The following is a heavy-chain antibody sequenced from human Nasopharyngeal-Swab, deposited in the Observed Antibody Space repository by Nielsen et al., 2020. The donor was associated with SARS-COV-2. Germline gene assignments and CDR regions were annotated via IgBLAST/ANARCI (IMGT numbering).Heavy chain of an antibody. J-gene: IGHJ4*02. CDR2: IYYSGST. V-gene: IGHV4-39*01. CDR3: ARRDGSWSGYYTDY. D-gene: IGHD3-3*01. CDR1: GGSISSSSYY. Sequence: SETLSLTCTVSGGSISSSSYYWGWIRQPPGKGLERIGSIYYSGSTYYNPSLKSRVTISVDTSKNQFSLKLSSVTAADTAVYYCARRDGSWSGYYTDYWGQGTLVTVSS.